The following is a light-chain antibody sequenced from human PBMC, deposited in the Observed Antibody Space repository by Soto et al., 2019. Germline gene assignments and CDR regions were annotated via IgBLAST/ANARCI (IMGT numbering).Light chain of an antibody. Sequence: QSVLTQQSSVSEAAGRRVTISCTGSSSNIGGGFDVHWYQQLPGTVPKLLIYGNNNRPSGVPDRFSGSKSGTSASMAITGLQAEDEADYFCQSYDGGRRGYVFGTGTKVTVL. V-gene: IGLV1-40*01. CDR2: GNN. CDR3: QSYDGGRRGYV. CDR1: SSNIGGGFD. J-gene: IGLJ1*01.